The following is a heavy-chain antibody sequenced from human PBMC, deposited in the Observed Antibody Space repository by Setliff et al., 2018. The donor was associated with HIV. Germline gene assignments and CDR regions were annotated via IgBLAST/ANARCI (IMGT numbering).Heavy chain of an antibody. Sequence: ETLSLTCTVSGGSISNSSYYWGWIRQPPGKGLEWIGYIYYSGSTNYNPSLKSRATISLDTSKNQFSLKLTSVTAADTAVYYCTRHSGREYQLPHTYSYYMDVWGKGATVTVSS. J-gene: IGHJ6*03. CDR2: IYYSGST. D-gene: IGHD2-2*01. V-gene: IGHV4-61*05. CDR1: GGSISNSSYY. CDR3: TRHSGREYQLPHTYSYYMDV.